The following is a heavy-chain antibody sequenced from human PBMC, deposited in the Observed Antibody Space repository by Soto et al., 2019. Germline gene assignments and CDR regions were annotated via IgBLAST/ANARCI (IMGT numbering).Heavy chain of an antibody. CDR3: ARSLGWNYYYYGMDV. CDR2: INSDGSST. D-gene: IGHD3-16*01. CDR1: GFTFSSYW. Sequence: GWSLRLSCAASGFTFSSYWMHWVRQAPGKGLVWVSRINSDGSSTSYADSVKGRFTISRDNAKNTLYLQMNSLRAEDTAVYYCARSLGWNYYYYGMDVWGQGTTVTVSS. J-gene: IGHJ6*02. V-gene: IGHV3-74*01.